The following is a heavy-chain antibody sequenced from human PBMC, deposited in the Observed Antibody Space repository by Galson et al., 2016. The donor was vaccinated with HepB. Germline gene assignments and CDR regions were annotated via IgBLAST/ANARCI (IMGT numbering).Heavy chain of an antibody. V-gene: IGHV1-69*04. CDR1: GGTFNSYA. CDR2: IIPILGIA. Sequence: QSGAEVKQPGSSVKVSCKISGGTFNSYAISWVRQAPGQGLEWMGGIIPILGIASYAQRFQGRLTITADTSTTTAYMDLSSLKSDDTAGYYCARNFHSSGYSGSEYFQYWGQGTLVTVSS. CDR3: ARNFHSSGYSGSEYFQY. D-gene: IGHD6-19*01. J-gene: IGHJ1*01.